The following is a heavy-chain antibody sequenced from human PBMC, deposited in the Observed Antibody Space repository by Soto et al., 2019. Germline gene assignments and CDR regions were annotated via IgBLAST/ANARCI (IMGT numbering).Heavy chain of an antibody. CDR2: IYPGGSDT. V-gene: IGHV5-51*01. J-gene: IGHJ3*02. CDR3: ARRRDNYDSSGYWAPSDAFDI. D-gene: IGHD3-22*01. Sequence: GESLKISCKGSGYSFTSYWIGWVRQMPGKGLEWMGIIYPGGSDTRYSPSFQGQVTISADKSISTAYLQWSSLKASDTAMYYCARRRDNYDSSGYWAPSDAFDIWGQGTMVTVSS. CDR1: GYSFTSYW.